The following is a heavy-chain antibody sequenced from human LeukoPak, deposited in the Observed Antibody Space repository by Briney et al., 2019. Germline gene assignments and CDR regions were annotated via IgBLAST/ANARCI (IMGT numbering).Heavy chain of an antibody. CDR3: ARTKYDILTGYYRQDDAFDI. Sequence: PSETLSLTCSVSGGSISSYYWSWIRQPPGKGLEWIGYIYYSGSTNYNPSLKSRVTISVDTSKNQFSLKLSSVTAADTAVYYCARTKYDILTGYYRQDDAFDIWGQGTMVTVSS. D-gene: IGHD3-9*01. V-gene: IGHV4-59*01. CDR2: IYYSGST. CDR1: GGSISSYY. J-gene: IGHJ3*02.